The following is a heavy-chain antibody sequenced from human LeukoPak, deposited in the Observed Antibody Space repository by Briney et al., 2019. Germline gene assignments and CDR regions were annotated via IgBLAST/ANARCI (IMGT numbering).Heavy chain of an antibody. J-gene: IGHJ4*02. D-gene: IGHD2-8*01. CDR3: ATESMVYAIVGEDY. Sequence: SETLSLTCTVSGGSISSSSYYWGWIRQPPGKGLEWIGNIYYSGSTYYNPSLKSRVTISIDTSKNQFSLKLSSVTAADTAVYYCATESMVYAIVGEDYWGQGTLVTVSS. V-gene: IGHV4-39*01. CDR2: IYYSGST. CDR1: GGSISSSSYY.